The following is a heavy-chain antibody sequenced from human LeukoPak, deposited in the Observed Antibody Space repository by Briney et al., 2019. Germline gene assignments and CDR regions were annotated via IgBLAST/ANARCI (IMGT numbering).Heavy chain of an antibody. D-gene: IGHD1-26*01. J-gene: IGHJ6*03. CDR1: GFTFSSYN. V-gene: IGHV3-21*01. CDR3: ARDPYSGNYGAYYYYYMDV. Sequence: GGSLRLSCAASGFTFSSYNMNWVRQAPGKGLEWVSSISSSNSYIYYADSVKGRFTISRDNAKNSLYLQMDSLRPEDTAVYYCARDPYSGNYGAYYYYYMDVWGKGTTVTISS. CDR2: ISSSNSYI.